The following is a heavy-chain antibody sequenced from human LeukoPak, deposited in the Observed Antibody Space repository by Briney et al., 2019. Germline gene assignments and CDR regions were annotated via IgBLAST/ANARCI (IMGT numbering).Heavy chain of an antibody. CDR3: ARQYYGDNSGFDY. CDR1: GYSITTYW. Sequence: GESLKISCKGSGYSITTYWIGWVRQMPGKGLEWMAIIYPGDSDTRYSPSFQGQVTISADKSISTAYLQWSSLKASDTAMYYCARQYYGDNSGFDYWGQGTPVTVSS. V-gene: IGHV5-51*01. J-gene: IGHJ4*02. CDR2: IYPGDSDT. D-gene: IGHD4-23*01.